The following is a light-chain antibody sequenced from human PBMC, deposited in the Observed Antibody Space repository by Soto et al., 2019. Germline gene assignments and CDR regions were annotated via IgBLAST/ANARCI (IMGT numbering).Light chain of an antibody. V-gene: IGKV1-33*01. CDR3: QQYDSLPLYT. J-gene: IGKJ2*01. CDR2: HAS. Sequence: DIQMTQSPSSLSASVGDRVTITCQASQGISNYLNWYQQKPGKAPKLLIYHASNLETGVPSRFSGSGFGTAFSFTISSLQPEDIATYYCQQYDSLPLYTFGQGTKLEIK. CDR1: QGISNY.